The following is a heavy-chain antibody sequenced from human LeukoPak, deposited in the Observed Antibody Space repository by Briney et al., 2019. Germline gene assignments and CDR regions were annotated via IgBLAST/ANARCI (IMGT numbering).Heavy chain of an antibody. D-gene: IGHD7-27*01. V-gene: IGHV3-23*01. CDR3: AKDPNWDPVVAHRSYYYGMDV. CDR1: GFTFSSYA. Sequence: PGGSLRLSCAASGFTFSSYAMSWVRQAPGKGLEWVSAISGSGGSTYYADSVKGRFTISRDNSKNTLYLQMNSLRAEDTAVYYCAKDPNWDPVVAHRSYYYGMDVWGQGTTVTVSS. J-gene: IGHJ6*02. CDR2: ISGSGGST.